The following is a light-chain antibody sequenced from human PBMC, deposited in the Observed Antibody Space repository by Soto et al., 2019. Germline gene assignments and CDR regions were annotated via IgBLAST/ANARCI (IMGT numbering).Light chain of an antibody. J-gene: IGKJ2*01. CDR1: QGIGDE. Sequence: AIQMTQSPSSLSASVGDRVTITCRASQGIGDELGWYQQKPGKAPKLLIYGASTLQSGVPSRFSGRGSGTDFTLTISSLQPEDFATYYCLQYNSYPYAFGQGTKLEI. CDR2: GAS. CDR3: LQYNSYPYA. V-gene: IGKV1-6*01.